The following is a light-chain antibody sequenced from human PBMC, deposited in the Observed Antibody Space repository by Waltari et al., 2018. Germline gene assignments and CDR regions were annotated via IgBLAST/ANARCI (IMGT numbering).Light chain of an antibody. CDR1: RPYLWCTHL. CDR2: EVS. Sequence: QSALTPPASVSGSPRQSLTISSTGTRPYLWCTHLAALYQQHPGKAPKLMIYEVSKRPSGVYNRFSGSKSGNTASLTISGLQAEDEADYYCCSYAGSSTRYVFGTGTKVTVL. V-gene: IGLV2-23*02. CDR3: CSYAGSSTRYV. J-gene: IGLJ1*01.